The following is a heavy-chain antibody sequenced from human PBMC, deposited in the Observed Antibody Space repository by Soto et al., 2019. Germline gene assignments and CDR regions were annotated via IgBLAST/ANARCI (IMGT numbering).Heavy chain of an antibody. CDR3: AREGWPLLQTGMDV. V-gene: IGHV3-48*02. Sequence: GGSLRLSWAASGFTFRSYSMNWVRQAPGKGREWVSYISSSNRTINYADSVKGRFIISRDNAKNSLYLQMHSLRDEDTAVYYCAREGWPLLQTGMDVWGQGTTVTVSS. J-gene: IGHJ6*02. CDR2: ISSSNRTI. D-gene: IGHD2-15*01. CDR1: GFTFRSYS.